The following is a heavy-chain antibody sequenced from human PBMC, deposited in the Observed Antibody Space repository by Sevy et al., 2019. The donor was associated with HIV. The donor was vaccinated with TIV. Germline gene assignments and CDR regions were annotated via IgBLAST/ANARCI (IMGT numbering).Heavy chain of an antibody. CDR3: ASEYSFAAFFDY. Sequence: GGSLRLSCEGSGFIFNSYWMSWVRQAPGKGLEWVANIKEDGSEENYVDSVKGRFIISRDNAKNSVYLEMNSLRVEDTAVYFCASEYSFAAFFDYWGQGTRVTVSS. CDR1: GFIFNSYW. CDR2: IKEDGSEE. J-gene: IGHJ4*02. V-gene: IGHV3-7*01. D-gene: IGHD5-12*01.